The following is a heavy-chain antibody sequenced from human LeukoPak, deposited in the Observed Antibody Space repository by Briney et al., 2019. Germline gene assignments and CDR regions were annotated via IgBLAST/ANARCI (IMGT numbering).Heavy chain of an antibody. CDR1: GFTFSSHA. J-gene: IGHJ4*02. V-gene: IGHV3-30*04. Sequence: GRSLRLSCAASGFTFSSHAMHWVRQAPGKGLEWVAVISYDGKNKYYADSVKGRFTISRDNSKNTLYLQMNSLREDTAVYYCARDVYSSGWNAGDYWGQGTLVTVSS. D-gene: IGHD6-19*01. CDR2: ISYDGKNK. CDR3: ARDVYSSGWNAGDY.